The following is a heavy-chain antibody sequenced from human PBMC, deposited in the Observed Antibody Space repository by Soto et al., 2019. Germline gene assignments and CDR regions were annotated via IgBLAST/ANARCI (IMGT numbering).Heavy chain of an antibody. V-gene: IGHV4-59*01. Sequence: ETLSLTGTVSVGSISSYYWSWIRQRPGKGLEWIGYIYYSGSTNYNPSLKSRVTISVDTSKNQFSLKLSSVTAADTAVYYCAIISPAAAGTDYYYGMDVWGQGTTVTVSS. CDR2: IYYSGST. CDR1: VGSISSYY. D-gene: IGHD6-13*01. CDR3: AIISPAAAGTDYYYGMDV. J-gene: IGHJ6*02.